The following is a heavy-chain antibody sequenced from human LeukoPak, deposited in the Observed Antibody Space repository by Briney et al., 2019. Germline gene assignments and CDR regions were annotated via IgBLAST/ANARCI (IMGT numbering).Heavy chain of an antibody. V-gene: IGHV3-74*01. CDR3: VRGKTYSFDY. CDR2: INSDGSST. Sequence: PGGSLRLSCAASGFSFSSYWMHWVRQAPGKGLVWVSRINSDGSSTIHADSVKGRFTISRDNAKNTLYLQMNSLRAEDTAVYYCVRGKTYSFDYWGQGTLITVSS. CDR1: GFSFSSYW. J-gene: IGHJ4*02.